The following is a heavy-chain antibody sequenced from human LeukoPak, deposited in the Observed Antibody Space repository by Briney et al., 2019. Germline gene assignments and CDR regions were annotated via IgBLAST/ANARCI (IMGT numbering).Heavy chain of an antibody. Sequence: SETLSLTCAVYGGSFSGYYWSWIRQPPGKGLEWIGEINHSGSTNYNPSLKSRVTISVDTSKNQFSLKLSSVTAADTAVYYCARESRIRWYSSGWYVFDYWGQGTLVTVSS. D-gene: IGHD6-19*01. J-gene: IGHJ4*02. V-gene: IGHV4-34*01. CDR1: GGSFSGYY. CDR2: INHSGST. CDR3: ARESRIRWYSSGWYVFDY.